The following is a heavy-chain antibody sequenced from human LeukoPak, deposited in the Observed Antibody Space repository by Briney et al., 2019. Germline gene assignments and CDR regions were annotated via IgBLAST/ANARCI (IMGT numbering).Heavy chain of an antibody. V-gene: IGHV4-39*02. CDR3: ARLHWGSGGSGSFDF. J-gene: IGHJ4*02. D-gene: IGHD7-27*01. CDR1: GGSISSISYY. CDR2: ISSTGNT. Sequence: SETLSLTCTVSGGSISSISYYWGWIRQPPGKGLEWIGIISSTGNTYYSPSLKSRLAISVDTSENHFSLKLTSVTAADTAVFYCARLHWGSGGSGSFDFWGQGTLVTVSS.